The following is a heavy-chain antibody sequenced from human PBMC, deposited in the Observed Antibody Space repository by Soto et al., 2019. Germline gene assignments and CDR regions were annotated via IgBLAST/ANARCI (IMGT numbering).Heavy chain of an antibody. CDR2: INSDGSST. D-gene: IGHD6-13*01. CDR3: ARGGYSSSWGDYYYMDV. J-gene: IGHJ6*03. Sequence: GGSLRLSCAASGFTFSSYWMHWVRQAPGEGLVWVSRINSDGSSTSYADSVKGRFTISRDNAKNTLYLQMNSLRAEDTAVYYCARGGYSSSWGDYYYMDVWGKGTTVTVSS. V-gene: IGHV3-74*01. CDR1: GFTFSSYW.